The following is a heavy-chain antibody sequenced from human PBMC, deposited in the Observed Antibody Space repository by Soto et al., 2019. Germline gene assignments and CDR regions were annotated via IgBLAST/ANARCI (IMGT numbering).Heavy chain of an antibody. J-gene: IGHJ5*02. CDR2: IIPIFGTA. Sequence: VASVKVSCKASGGTFSSYAISWVRQAPGQGLEWMGGIIPIFGTANYAQKFQGRVTITADESTSTAYVELSSLGSEDTAVYYCARFTIAAASGVNWFDPWGQGTLVTVSS. CDR1: GGTFSSYA. V-gene: IGHV1-69*13. D-gene: IGHD6-13*01. CDR3: ARFTIAAASGVNWFDP.